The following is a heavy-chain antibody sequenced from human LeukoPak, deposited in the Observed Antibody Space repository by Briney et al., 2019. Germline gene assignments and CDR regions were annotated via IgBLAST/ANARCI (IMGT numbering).Heavy chain of an antibody. CDR2: IKYDGVEK. J-gene: IGHJ4*02. V-gene: IGHV3-7*01. D-gene: IGHD3-22*01. CDR1: GFSFSVSW. CDR3: ARDELFNYYDSSGYLGRFDY. Sequence: AGGSLRLSCAASGFSFSVSWMSWVRQAPGKGLEWVANIKYDGVEKYYVDSVKGRFVISRDNAKNSLYLQMNSLRAEDTAVYYCARDELFNYYDSSGYLGRFDYWGQGTLVTVSS.